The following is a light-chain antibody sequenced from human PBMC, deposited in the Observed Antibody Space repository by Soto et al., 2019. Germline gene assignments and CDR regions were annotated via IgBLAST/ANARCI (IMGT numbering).Light chain of an antibody. CDR2: EDN. Sequence: FLLTQPHSVSESPGKTVTISCTRSSGSIASNYVQWYQQRPGSAPTTVIYEDNQRPSGVPDRFSGSKSGNTASLTVSGLQAEDEADYYCSSYAGSNNFVVFGGGTKLTVL. CDR1: SGSIASNY. CDR3: SSYAGSNNFVV. V-gene: IGLV6-57*03. J-gene: IGLJ2*01.